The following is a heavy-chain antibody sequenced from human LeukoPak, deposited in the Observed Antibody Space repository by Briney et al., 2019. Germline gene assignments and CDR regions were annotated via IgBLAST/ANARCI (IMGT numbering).Heavy chain of an antibody. CDR3: ARDRARGSSWYYYGMDV. Sequence: ASVKVSCKAPGGTFSSYAISWVRQAPGQGLEWMGRIIPILGIANYAQKFQGRVTITADKSTSTAYMELSSLRSEDTAVYYCARDRARGSSWYYYGMDVWGQGTTVTVSS. CDR2: IIPILGIA. J-gene: IGHJ6*02. CDR1: GGTFSSYA. V-gene: IGHV1-69*04. D-gene: IGHD6-13*01.